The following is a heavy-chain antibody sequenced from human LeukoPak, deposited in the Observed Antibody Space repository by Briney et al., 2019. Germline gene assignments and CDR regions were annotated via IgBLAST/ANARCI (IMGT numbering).Heavy chain of an antibody. D-gene: IGHD4-17*01. V-gene: IGHV1-46*01. CDR1: GYTFTSYY. Sequence: ASVKVSCKASGYTFTSYYMHWVRQAPGQGLEWVGIINPSGGSTSYAQKFQGRVTMTRDTSTSTVYMELSSLRSEDMAVYYCARAPYGDYYFDYWGQGTLVTVSS. CDR3: ARAPYGDYYFDY. CDR2: INPSGGST. J-gene: IGHJ4*02.